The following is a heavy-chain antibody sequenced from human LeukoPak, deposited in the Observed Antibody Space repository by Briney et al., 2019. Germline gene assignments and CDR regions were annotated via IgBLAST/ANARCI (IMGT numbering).Heavy chain of an antibody. J-gene: IGHJ3*02. V-gene: IGHV3-30*18. CDR3: AKTKYQLLWGIFHI. CDR1: GFTFSSYG. Sequence: PGGSLRLSCAASGFTFSSYGMHWVRQAPGKGLEWVAVISYDGSNKYYADSVKGRFTISRDNAKNSLYLQMNSLRVEDTAVYYCAKTKYQLLWGIFHIWGQGTMVTVSS. D-gene: IGHD2-2*01. CDR2: ISYDGSNK.